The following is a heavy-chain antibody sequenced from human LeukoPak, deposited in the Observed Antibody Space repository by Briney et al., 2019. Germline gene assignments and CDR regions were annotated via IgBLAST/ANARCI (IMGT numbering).Heavy chain of an antibody. V-gene: IGHV1-46*01. D-gene: IGHD2-2*01. CDR3: ARDQVIVVVPVGSSRVPSPVDLNYYFYGMDV. CDR2: INPSGGNT. CDR1: GYTFTSYG. Sequence: ASVTVSCKASGYTFTSYGITWVRQAPGQGLEWLGVINPSGGNTTFAQKFQGRVTMTRDTSTNTVYMELSSLRSEDTAVYYCARDQVIVVVPVGSSRVPSPVDLNYYFYGMDVWGQGTTVTVSS. J-gene: IGHJ6*02.